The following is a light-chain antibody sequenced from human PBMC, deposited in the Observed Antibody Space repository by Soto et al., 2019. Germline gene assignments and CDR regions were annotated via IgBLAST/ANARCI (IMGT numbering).Light chain of an antibody. V-gene: IGKV3-11*01. CDR1: QSVNTY. J-gene: IGKJ4*01. Sequence: EIVLAQAPATLSLSPGEGATLSCRASQSVNTYLAGYQQKPAQAPRLLLYDASKRATAIPARFSGSGSGTDFTLTTSSLEPEDFAVYYCQQRINWSLTFGGGTKVDIK. CDR2: DAS. CDR3: QQRINWSLT.